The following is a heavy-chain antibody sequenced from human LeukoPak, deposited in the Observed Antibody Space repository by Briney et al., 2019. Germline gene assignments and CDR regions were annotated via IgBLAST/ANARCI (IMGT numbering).Heavy chain of an antibody. J-gene: IGHJ3*02. CDR2: IYYSGST. CDR1: GGSISSYY. Sequence: SETLSLTCTVSGGSISSYYWSWIRQPPGKGLEWIGYIYYSGSTSYNPSLKSRVTISVDTSKKQFSLKLSSVTAADTAFYYCARYIVSYPHDAFDIWGQGTMVTVSA. V-gene: IGHV4-59*01. CDR3: ARYIVSYPHDAFDI. D-gene: IGHD1-26*01.